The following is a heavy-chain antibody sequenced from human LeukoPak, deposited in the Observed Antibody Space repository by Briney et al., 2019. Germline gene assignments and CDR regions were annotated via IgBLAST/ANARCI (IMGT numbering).Heavy chain of an antibody. J-gene: IGHJ3*02. CDR1: GYTFTSYG. Sequence: GASVKVSCKASGYTFTSYGITWVRQAPGQGLEWMGWISTYFGNTNYAQNLQGRVTMTTDTSTTTAYMELMTLRSDDTAVYYCAGNGGSGNALDIWGQGTMVTVSS. CDR3: AGNGGSGNALDI. V-gene: IGHV1-18*01. CDR2: ISTYFGNT. D-gene: IGHD3-10*01.